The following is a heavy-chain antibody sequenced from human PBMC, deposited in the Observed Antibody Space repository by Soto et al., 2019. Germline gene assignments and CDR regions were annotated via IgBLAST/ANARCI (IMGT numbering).Heavy chain of an antibody. CDR2: IVVGSGNT. CDR3: AAGESELRFLESLPYYYYYGMEF. CDR1: GFTFTSSA. D-gene: IGHD3-3*01. Sequence: GASVRVSCKASGFTFTSSAVQWVGQARVQLLEWIVCIVVGSGNTNYAQKFQERVTITRDMSTSTAYMELSSLRPEDTAVYYCAAGESELRFLESLPYYYYYGMEFWGQGTTVTVSS. J-gene: IGHJ6*01. V-gene: IGHV1-58*01.